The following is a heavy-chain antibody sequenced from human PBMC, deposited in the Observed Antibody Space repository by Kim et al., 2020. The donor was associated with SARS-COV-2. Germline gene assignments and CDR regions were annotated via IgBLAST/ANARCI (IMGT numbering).Heavy chain of an antibody. J-gene: IGHJ6*02. CDR1: GFTFSRYW. V-gene: IGHV3-74*01. CDR3: PRGYYYGLDV. CDR2: IERDGTKI. Sequence: GGSLRLSCAASGFTFSRYWMHWVRQAPGKGLVWVAGIERDGTKISYADSVKGRFTISRDNAKSTLYLQMNSLRAEDTSVYYCPRGYYYGLDVLGQGTTDT. D-gene: IGHD3-16*01.